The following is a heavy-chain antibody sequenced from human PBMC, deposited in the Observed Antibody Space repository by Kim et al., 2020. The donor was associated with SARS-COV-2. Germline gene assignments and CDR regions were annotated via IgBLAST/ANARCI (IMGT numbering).Heavy chain of an antibody. J-gene: IGHJ6*02. Sequence: SVKVSCKASGGTFSSYAISWVRQAPGQGLEWMGGIIPIFGTANYAQKFQGRVTITADESTSTAYMELSSLRSEDTAVYYCARIRGNRFFDELYYGMDVWGQGTTVTVSS. V-gene: IGHV1-69*13. CDR1: GGTFSSYA. CDR2: IIPIFGTA. CDR3: ARIRGNRFFDELYYGMDV. D-gene: IGHD3-10*01.